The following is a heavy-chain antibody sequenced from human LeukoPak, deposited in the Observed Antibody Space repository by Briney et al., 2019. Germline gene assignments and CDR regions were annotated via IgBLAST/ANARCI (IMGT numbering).Heavy chain of an antibody. Sequence: PSETLSLTCTVSGGSISSGSYYWSWLRQPAGKGLEWIGRIYTSGSTNYNPSLKSRVTISVDTSKNQFSLKLSFVTAADTAVYYCARSRYDSSGYYYSTFDYWGQGTLVTVSS. J-gene: IGHJ4*02. D-gene: IGHD3-22*01. V-gene: IGHV4-61*02. CDR1: GGSISSGSYY. CDR2: IYTSGST. CDR3: ARSRYDSSGYYYSTFDY.